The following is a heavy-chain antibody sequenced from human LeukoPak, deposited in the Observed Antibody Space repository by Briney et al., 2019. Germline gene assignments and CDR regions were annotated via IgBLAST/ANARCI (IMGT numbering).Heavy chain of an antibody. CDR1: GGSISSGGYY. Sequence: SETLSLTCTVSGGSISSGGYYWSWIRQHPGKGLEWIGYIYYSGSTYYNPSLKSRLTISVDTSKNQFSLKLSSVTAADTAVYYCARVAHGVVNWFDPWGQGTLVTVSS. D-gene: IGHD3-3*01. CDR2: IYYSGST. V-gene: IGHV4-31*03. J-gene: IGHJ5*02. CDR3: ARVAHGVVNWFDP.